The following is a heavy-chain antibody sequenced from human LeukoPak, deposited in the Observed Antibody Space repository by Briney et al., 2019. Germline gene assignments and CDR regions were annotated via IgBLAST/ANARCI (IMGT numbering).Heavy chain of an antibody. Sequence: PSETLSLTCTVSGGSISSSSYYWGWIRQPPGKGLEWVVYMYYSGSTTYNPSLKSRVTISVDTSKTQFSLKLNSVTTADTAVYYCARMWGSGSIWGQGTMLTVSS. D-gene: IGHD3-22*01. V-gene: IGHV4-61*05. J-gene: IGHJ3*02. CDR1: GGSISSSSYY. CDR3: ARMWGSGSI. CDR2: MYYSGST.